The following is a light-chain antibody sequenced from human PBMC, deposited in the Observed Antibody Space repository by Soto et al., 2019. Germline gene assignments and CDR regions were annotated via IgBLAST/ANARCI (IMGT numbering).Light chain of an antibody. CDR1: QSISTY. CDR3: QQSYKAPLT. J-gene: IGKJ4*01. Sequence: DIQLTQSPSSLSASVGDRVTITCRASQSISTYLNWYQQKPGKPPKLLIHTTSSLQSGVPSRFSGSGAVTVFTLTISSLQPEDFATYDCQQSYKAPLTFGGGTKVEVK. V-gene: IGKV1-39*01. CDR2: TTS.